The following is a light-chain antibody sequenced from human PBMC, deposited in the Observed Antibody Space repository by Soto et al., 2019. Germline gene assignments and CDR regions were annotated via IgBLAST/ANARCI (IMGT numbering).Light chain of an antibody. Sequence: EIVLTQSPATLSLSPGERATLSCRASQSVSSYLAWYQQQPGQAPRLLIYDASNRATGVPARFSGRGSGTDFTLTISSLEPEDFAVSYCEERSNWPLTFGGGTKVEIK. J-gene: IGKJ4*01. CDR2: DAS. V-gene: IGKV3-11*01. CDR3: EERSNWPLT. CDR1: QSVSSY.